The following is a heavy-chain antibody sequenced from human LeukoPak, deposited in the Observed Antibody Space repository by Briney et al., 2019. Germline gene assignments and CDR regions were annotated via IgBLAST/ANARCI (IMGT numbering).Heavy chain of an antibody. CDR3: ATSHGSGTLYFQH. D-gene: IGHD3-10*01. Sequence: ASVKVSCKASGYTFTGYYMHWVRQAPGKGLEWMGGFDPEDGETIYAQKFQGRVTMTEDTSTDTAYMELSSLRSEDTAVYYCATSHGSGTLYFQHWGQGTLVTVSS. J-gene: IGHJ1*01. V-gene: IGHV1-24*01. CDR2: FDPEDGET. CDR1: GYTFTGYY.